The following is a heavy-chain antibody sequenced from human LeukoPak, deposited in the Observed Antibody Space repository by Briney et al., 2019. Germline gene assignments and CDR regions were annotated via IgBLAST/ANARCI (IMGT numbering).Heavy chain of an antibody. CDR2: IWYGGSNK. CDR3: AKGGYGANAFDI. Sequence: GGSLRLSCAASGFTFSSYGMHWVRQAPGKGLEWVAVIWYGGSNKYYADSVKGRFTISRDNSKNTLYLQMNSLRAEDTAVYYCAKGGYGANAFDIWGQGTMVTVSS. D-gene: IGHD2-15*01. CDR1: GFTFSSYG. V-gene: IGHV3-30*02. J-gene: IGHJ3*02.